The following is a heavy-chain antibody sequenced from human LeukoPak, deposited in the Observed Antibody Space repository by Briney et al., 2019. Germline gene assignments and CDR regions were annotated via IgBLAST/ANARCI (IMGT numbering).Heavy chain of an antibody. CDR2: INPNSGGT. CDR3: ARVRERNYYGSGSYSH. Sequence: ASVKVSCKASGYTFTGYYMHWVRQAPGQGLEWMGWINPNSGGTNYAQKFQGRVTMTRDTSISTAYMELSRLRSDDTAVHYCARVRERNYYGSGSYSHWGQGTLVTVSS. V-gene: IGHV1-2*02. CDR1: GYTFTGYY. D-gene: IGHD3-10*01. J-gene: IGHJ4*02.